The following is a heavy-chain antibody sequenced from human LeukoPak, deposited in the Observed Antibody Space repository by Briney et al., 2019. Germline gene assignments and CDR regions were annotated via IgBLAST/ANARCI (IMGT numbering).Heavy chain of an antibody. Sequence: ASLKVSCTVSGYTLTELSMRWVRQAPGKGLEWVDRFDSEDGETNSAHKFRGRVTMTDDTSTDTAYMELSSLRSEETAVYYCATTGYCSGGSCRLYWFDPWGQGTLVTVSS. V-gene: IGHV1-24*01. D-gene: IGHD2-15*01. CDR1: GYTLTELS. J-gene: IGHJ5*02. CDR2: FDSEDGET. CDR3: ATTGYCSGGSCRLYWFDP.